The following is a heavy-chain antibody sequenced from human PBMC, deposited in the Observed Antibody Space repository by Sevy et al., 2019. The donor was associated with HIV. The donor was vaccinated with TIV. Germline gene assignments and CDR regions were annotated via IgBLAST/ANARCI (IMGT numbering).Heavy chain of an antibody. CDR2: INPSGGST. V-gene: IGHV1-46*03. D-gene: IGHD6-13*01. CDR3: ARLAAAGKRGENYFDY. Sequence: ASVKVSCKASGYTFTSYYMHWVRQAPGQGLEWMGIINPSGGSTSYAQKFQGRVTMTRDTSTSTVYMELSSLRSEDTAVYYCARLAAAGKRGENYFDYWGQGTLVTVSS. J-gene: IGHJ4*02. CDR1: GYTFTSYY.